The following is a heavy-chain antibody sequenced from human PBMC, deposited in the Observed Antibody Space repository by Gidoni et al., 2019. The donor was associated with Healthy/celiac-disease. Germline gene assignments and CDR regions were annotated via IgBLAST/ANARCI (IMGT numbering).Heavy chain of an antibody. CDR1: GYTFTSYG. CDR2: ISAYNGNT. D-gene: IGHD2-2*01. J-gene: IGHJ6*02. V-gene: IGHV1-18*01. CDR3: ARDPRIYFCSSTSCHVGYYYYGMDV. Sequence: QVQLVQSGAEVKKPGASVKVSCKASGYTFTSYGISWVRQAPGQGLEWMGWISAYNGNTNYAQKLQGRVTMTTDTSTSTAYMELRSLRSDDTAVYYCARDPRIYFCSSTSCHVGYYYYGMDVWGQGTTVTVSS.